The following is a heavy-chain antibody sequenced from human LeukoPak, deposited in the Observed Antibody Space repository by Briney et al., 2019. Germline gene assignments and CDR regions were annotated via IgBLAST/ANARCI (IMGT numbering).Heavy chain of an antibody. CDR3: ARRPVVPAALRDY. J-gene: IGHJ4*02. D-gene: IGHD2-2*01. Sequence: GSLRLSCAVSGFTSSTAWLTWVRQAPGKGLEWIGSIYYSGSTYYNPSLKSRVTISVDTSKNQFSLKLSSVTAADTAVYYCARRPVVPAALRDYWGQGTLVTVSS. CDR2: IYYSGST. CDR1: GFTSSTAW. V-gene: IGHV4-39*07.